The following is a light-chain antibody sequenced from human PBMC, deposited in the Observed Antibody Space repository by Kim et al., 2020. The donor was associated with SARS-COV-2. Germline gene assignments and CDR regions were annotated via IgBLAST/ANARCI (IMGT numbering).Light chain of an antibody. J-gene: IGKJ4*01. CDR1: QSINNY. CDR2: DAS. CDR3: QQRKQWPLT. V-gene: IGKV3-11*01. Sequence: LSPGEIATLSRRASQSINNYLAWYQQKTGQAPRLLIYDASNRANGIPARFSGSGSGTDFTLTISSLEPEDFAVYYCQQRKQWPLTFGGGTKVDIK.